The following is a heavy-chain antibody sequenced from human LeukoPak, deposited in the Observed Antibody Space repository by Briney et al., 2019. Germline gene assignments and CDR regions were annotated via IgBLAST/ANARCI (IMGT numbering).Heavy chain of an antibody. CDR1: GFTFSSYW. J-gene: IGHJ4*02. D-gene: IGHD5-24*01. Sequence: GGSLRLSCAGSGFTFSSYWMHWVRQGPGKGLVWVSRIYSDGSRTSYADSVKGRFTISGDNAKNTLYLQMNSLRAEDTAVYYCAKSGYNRFDYWGQGTLVTVSS. V-gene: IGHV3-74*01. CDR3: AKSGYNRFDY. CDR2: IYSDGSRT.